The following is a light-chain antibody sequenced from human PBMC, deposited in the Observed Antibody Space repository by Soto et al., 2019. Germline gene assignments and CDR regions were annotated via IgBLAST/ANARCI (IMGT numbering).Light chain of an antibody. V-gene: IGKV3-15*01. CDR2: GAS. CDR3: QQHGNSPIT. CDR1: ESVSSN. J-gene: IGKJ5*01. Sequence: EIVMTQSPVTLSLSPGERATLSCRAGESVSSNLAWYQQKPGQAPRLLIYGASTRATGVPARFTGSGSGTECTPTISSLQFDDSQVYYCQQHGNSPITSGQGTRLDI.